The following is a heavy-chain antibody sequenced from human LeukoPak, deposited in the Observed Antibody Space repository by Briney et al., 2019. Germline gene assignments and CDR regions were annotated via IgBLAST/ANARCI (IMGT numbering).Heavy chain of an antibody. CDR3: ARSGLPLRYFDWFPSPFDY. CDR2: ISSSSSTI. V-gene: IGHV3-48*01. CDR1: GFTFSSYG. Sequence: TGGSLRLSCAASGFTFSSYGMHWVRQAPGKGLEWVSYISSSSSTIYYADSVKGRFTISRDNAKNSLYLQMNSLRAEDTAVYYCARSGLPLRYFDWFPSPFDYWGQGTLVTVSS. J-gene: IGHJ4*02. D-gene: IGHD3-9*01.